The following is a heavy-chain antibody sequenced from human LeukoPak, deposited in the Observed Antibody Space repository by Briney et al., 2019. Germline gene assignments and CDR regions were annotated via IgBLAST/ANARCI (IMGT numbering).Heavy chain of an antibody. Sequence: PSETLSLTCTVSGGSISSGGYYWSWIRQHPGKGLEWIGYIYYSGSTYYNPSLKSRVTISVDTSKNQFSLKLSSVTTADTAVYYCARVGQLVLFDYWGQGTLVTVSS. V-gene: IGHV4-31*03. CDR1: GGSISSGGYY. D-gene: IGHD6-6*01. CDR3: ARVGQLVLFDY. J-gene: IGHJ4*02. CDR2: IYYSGST.